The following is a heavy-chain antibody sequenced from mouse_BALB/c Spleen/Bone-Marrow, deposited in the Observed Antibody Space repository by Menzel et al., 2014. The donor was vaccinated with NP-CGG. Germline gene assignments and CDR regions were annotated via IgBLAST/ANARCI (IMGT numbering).Heavy chain of an antibody. CDR1: GFTFRSYG. J-gene: IGHJ3*01. CDR2: XNSGGSYT. CDR3: AXXXXXXXXXX. Sequence: EVNVVESGGDLVKPGGSLKLSCAASGFTFRSYGMSWVRQTPDKRLEWVANXNSGGSYTNYPDSVRGRFTISRDNAQNALFLQMISLXXEDTAMYYCAXXXXXXXXXXWGQGTLVTXSA. V-gene: IGHV5-6*01.